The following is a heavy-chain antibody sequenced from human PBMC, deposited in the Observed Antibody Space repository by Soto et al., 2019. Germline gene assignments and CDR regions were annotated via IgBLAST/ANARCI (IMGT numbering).Heavy chain of an antibody. CDR1: GYSITSGFY. J-gene: IGHJ4*02. CDR2: ISYSAKT. D-gene: IGHD3-22*01. V-gene: IGHV4-38-2*01. CDR3: TRGAGAPWVRFDS. Sequence: LSLTCGVSGYSITSGFYWGWVRQSPGKGLEWIGSISYSAKTFYNPSLASRFSMAVDTSKNQFSLRLTSVTAADTALYYCTRGAGAPWVRFDSWGQGTPVTVSS.